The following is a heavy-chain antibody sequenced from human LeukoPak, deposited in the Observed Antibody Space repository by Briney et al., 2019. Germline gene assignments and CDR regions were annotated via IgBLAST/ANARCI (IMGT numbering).Heavy chain of an antibody. CDR3: AREADDNLDF. D-gene: IGHD3-22*01. Sequence: PGXSLRLSCAASGFTFSSYAMSWVRQATGKGLEWVSYIIGSGSNIYYADSVKGRFTISRDNARNSLYLQMSSLRAEDTAVYYCAREADDNLDFWGQGTLVTVSS. CDR1: GFTFSSYA. V-gene: IGHV3-48*03. CDR2: IIGSGSNI. J-gene: IGHJ4*02.